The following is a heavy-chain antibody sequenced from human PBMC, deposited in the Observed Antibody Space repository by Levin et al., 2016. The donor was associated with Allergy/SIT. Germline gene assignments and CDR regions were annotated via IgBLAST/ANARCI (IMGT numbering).Heavy chain of an antibody. CDR2: ISYDGSNK. CDR3: AKDGIAAAGFYYYYYMDV. CDR1: GFTFSSYG. V-gene: IGHV3-30*18. Sequence: GESLKISCAASGFTFSSYGMHWVRQAPGKGLEWVAVISYDGSNKYYADSVKGRFTISRDNSKNTLYLQMNSLRAEDTAVYYCAKDGIAAAGFYYYYYMDVWGKGTTVTVSS. D-gene: IGHD6-13*01. J-gene: IGHJ6*03.